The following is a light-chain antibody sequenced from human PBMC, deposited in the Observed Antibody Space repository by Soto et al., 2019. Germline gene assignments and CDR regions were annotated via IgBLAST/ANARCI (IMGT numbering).Light chain of an antibody. CDR2: SAS. J-gene: IGKJ1*01. CDR1: QSVLYSSNNKNY. Sequence: DIVMTQSPDSLAVSLGERATINCKSSQSVLYSSNNKNYLAWYQQKPGQPPKLLIYSASTRESGVPDRFSGSGSGTYFTLTISSLQAEDVAVYYCQQFYNTPLTFGHGTKVEIK. V-gene: IGKV4-1*01. CDR3: QQFYNTPLT.